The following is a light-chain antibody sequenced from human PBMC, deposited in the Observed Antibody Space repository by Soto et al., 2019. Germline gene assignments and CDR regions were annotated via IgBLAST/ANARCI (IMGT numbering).Light chain of an antibody. CDR3: QQCSAWPLT. Sequence: EIVLTQSPATLSLSPGEGATLSCRASQSVSRYLAWYHQKPVQAPRLLIYAASNRATGIPDRFSGSGSGTDFTLTISSLEPEDSAVYYCQQCSAWPLTFGGGTKVEIK. CDR2: AAS. V-gene: IGKV3-11*01. CDR1: QSVSRY. J-gene: IGKJ4*01.